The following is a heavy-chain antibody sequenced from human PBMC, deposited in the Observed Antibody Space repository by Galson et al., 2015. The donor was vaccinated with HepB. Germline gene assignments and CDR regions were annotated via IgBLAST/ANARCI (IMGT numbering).Heavy chain of an antibody. D-gene: IGHD6-13*01. CDR3: APRHYSSTFPFDS. J-gene: IGHJ4*02. Sequence: SVKVSCKASRVNFNSYSINWVRQVPGQGLEWMGGIIPIFGIGNYAQKFQGRVMINADKSTRTVYMEMSKLTSEDTAMYYCAPRHYSSTFPFDSWGQGTLVTVSS. V-gene: IGHV1-69*10. CDR2: IIPIFGIG. CDR1: RVNFNSYS.